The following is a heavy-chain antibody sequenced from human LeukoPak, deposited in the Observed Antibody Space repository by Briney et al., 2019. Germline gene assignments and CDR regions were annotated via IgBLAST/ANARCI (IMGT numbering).Heavy chain of an antibody. CDR3: ARDIGDFDWLSFNFDY. J-gene: IGHJ4*02. CDR1: GGTFSSYA. CDR2: INPNSGGT. Sequence: ASVKVSCKASGGTFSSYAISWVRQAPGQGLEWMGWINPNSGGTNYAQKFQGRVTMTRDTSISTAYMELSRLGSDDTAVYYCARDIGDFDWLSFNFDYWGQGTLVTVSS. V-gene: IGHV1-2*02. D-gene: IGHD3-9*01.